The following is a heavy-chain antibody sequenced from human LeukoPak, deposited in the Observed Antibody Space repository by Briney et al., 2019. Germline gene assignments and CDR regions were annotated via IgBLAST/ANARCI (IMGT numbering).Heavy chain of an antibody. CDR1: GFTFSSYD. CDR3: TRIGHSDIFDY. J-gene: IGHJ4*02. CDR2: IDTAGDT. V-gene: IGHV3-13*01. D-gene: IGHD2-21*02. Sequence: GGSLRLSCAASGFTFSSYDMHWVRQATGKGLEWVSAIDTAGDTYYPGSVKGRFTISRENAKNSLYLQINNLRAGDTAVYYCTRIGHSDIFDYWGQGTLVTVSS.